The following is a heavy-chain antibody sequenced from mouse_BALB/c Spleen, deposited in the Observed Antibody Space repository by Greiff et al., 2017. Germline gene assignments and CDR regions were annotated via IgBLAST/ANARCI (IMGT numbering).Heavy chain of an antibody. CDR2: ISSGSSTI. Sequence: EVQVVESGGGLVQPGGSRKLSCAASGFTFSSFGMHWVRQAPEKGLEWVAYISSGSSTIYYADTVKGRFTISRDNAKNNLYLQMSSLRSEDTALYYCARKHFDYWGQGTTLTVSS. V-gene: IGHV5-17*02. J-gene: IGHJ2*01. CDR3: ARKHFDY. CDR1: GFTFSSFG.